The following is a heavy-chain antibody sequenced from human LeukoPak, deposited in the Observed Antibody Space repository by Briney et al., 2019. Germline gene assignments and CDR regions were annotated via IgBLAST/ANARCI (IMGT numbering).Heavy chain of an antibody. V-gene: IGHV2-5*02. J-gene: IGHJ4*02. CDR2: IYWDDDK. CDR1: GFSLSTSGVG. D-gene: IGHD3-10*01. CDR3: AHLHSIPEVRGVIEYDY. Sequence: SGPTLVKPRQTLTLTCTFSGFSLSTSGVGVGWIRQPPGKALEWLALIYWDDDKRYSPSLKSRLAITKDTSKNQVVLTMTNMDPVDTATYYCAHLHSIPEVRGVIEYDYWGQGTLVTVSS.